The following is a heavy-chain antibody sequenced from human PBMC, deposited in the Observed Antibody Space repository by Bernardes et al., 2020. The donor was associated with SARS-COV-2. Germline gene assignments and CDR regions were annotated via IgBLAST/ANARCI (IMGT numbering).Heavy chain of an antibody. V-gene: IGHV4-39*01. D-gene: IGHD3-22*01. CDR3: ARHGTYYFDRSPSPDY. J-gene: IGHJ4*02. CDR1: GGSISSSTYY. CDR2: IYYSGST. Sequence: SETLSLTCTVSGGSISSSTYYWGWIRQPPGKGLEWIGSIYYSGSTYYNPSLKSRVTIVVDTSKKQFSLKLSSMSAADTAVYYCARHGTYYFDRSPSPDYWGQGTLVTVSS.